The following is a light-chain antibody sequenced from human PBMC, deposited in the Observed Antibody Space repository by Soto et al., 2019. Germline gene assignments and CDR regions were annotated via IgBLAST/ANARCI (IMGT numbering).Light chain of an antibody. Sequence: QSALTQPPSASGFPGKPVPIPCTETSSAVGGYNYVSWYQHNPGKVPKLMIYEVSKRPSGVPHRFSGSKSGNTASLTVSGLQADDEADYYCSSYVRGDSLVFGGGTKLTVL. V-gene: IGLV2-8*01. CDR3: SSYVRGDSLV. CDR1: SSAVGGYNY. J-gene: IGLJ3*02. CDR2: EVS.